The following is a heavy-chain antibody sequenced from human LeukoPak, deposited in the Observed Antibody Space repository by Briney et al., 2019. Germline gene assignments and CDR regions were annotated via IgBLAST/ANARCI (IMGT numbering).Heavy chain of an antibody. CDR1: GFTFSNYA. D-gene: IGHD6-13*01. Sequence: GGSLRLSCAASGFTFSNYAMTWVRQAPGKGLEWVSSIVGSGGSTFYADSVQGRFTISRDNSENTLYLQMNSLRAEDTAVYYCAKGQQLGPLSAFDIWGQGTMVTVSS. CDR2: IVGSGGST. CDR3: AKGQQLGPLSAFDI. J-gene: IGHJ3*02. V-gene: IGHV3-23*01.